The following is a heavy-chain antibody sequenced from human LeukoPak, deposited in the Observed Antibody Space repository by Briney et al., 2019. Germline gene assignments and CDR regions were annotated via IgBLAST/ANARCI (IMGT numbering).Heavy chain of an antibody. Sequence: GGSLRLSCAASGFTFSTYLMHWVRQAPGKGLVWVSRINTDGSITTYADSVKGRFTISRDNAKNTLYLQMNSLRDEDTAVYYCASLGTLVPWGQGTRVTVSS. D-gene: IGHD3-9*01. CDR2: INTDGSIT. J-gene: IGHJ5*02. CDR3: ASLGTLVP. CDR1: GFTFSTYL. V-gene: IGHV3-74*01.